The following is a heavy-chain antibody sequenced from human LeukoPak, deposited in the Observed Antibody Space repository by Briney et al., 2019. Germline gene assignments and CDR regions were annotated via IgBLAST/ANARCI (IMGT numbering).Heavy chain of an antibody. D-gene: IGHD3-10*01. CDR1: GYTYTGYY. J-gene: IGHJ6*02. CDR3: AREIENGSGSYYYYYGMDV. CDR2: INPNSGGT. V-gene: IGHV1-2*02. Sequence: GASVKVSCKASGYTYTGYYTHWVRQAPGQGLEWMGWINPNSGGTNYAQKFQGRVTMTRDTSISTAYMELSRPRSDDTAVYYCAREIENGSGSYYYYYGMDVWGQGTTVTVSS.